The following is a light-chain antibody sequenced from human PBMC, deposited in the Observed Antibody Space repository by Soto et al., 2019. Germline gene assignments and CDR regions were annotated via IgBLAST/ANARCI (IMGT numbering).Light chain of an antibody. CDR2: GAS. CDR3: QQYTSSPWT. Sequence: EIVLTQSPGTLSLYPGERATLSCRASHSATSTYLAWYQQKPGQAPRLLIYGASSRATGIPDRFSGSGSGTDFTLTISRLEPEDFAVYYCQQYTSSPWTFGQGTNVDIK. V-gene: IGKV3-20*01. J-gene: IGKJ1*01. CDR1: HSATSTY.